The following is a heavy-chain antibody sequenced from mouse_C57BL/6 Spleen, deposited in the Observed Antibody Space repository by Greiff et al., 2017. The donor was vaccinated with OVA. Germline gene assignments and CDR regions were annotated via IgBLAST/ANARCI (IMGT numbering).Heavy chain of an antibody. CDR3: TRRCYGSSPFDY. J-gene: IGHJ2*01. CDR2: IDPETGGT. Sequence: QVQLQQSGAELVRPGDSVTLSCKASGYTFTDYEMHWVKQTPVHGLEWIGAIDPETGGTAYNQKFKGKAILTADKSSSTAYMELRSLTSEDSAVYYCTRRCYGSSPFDYWGQGTTLTVSS. D-gene: IGHD1-1*01. V-gene: IGHV1-15*01. CDR1: GYTFTDYE.